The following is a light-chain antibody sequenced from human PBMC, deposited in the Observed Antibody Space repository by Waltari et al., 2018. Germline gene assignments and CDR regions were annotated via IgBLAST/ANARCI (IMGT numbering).Light chain of an antibody. V-gene: IGLV2-23*01. CDR3: CSYTGSSTSYG. CDR2: EAT. J-gene: IGLJ1*01. Sequence: QSALSQPASVSGSPGQSLTITCPGASTYLASYNLVPWYQHHPNRAPKLIIYEATKRPSGISHRFSGAKSGATASLRISGLQADDEADYYCCSYTGSSTSYGCGGGTKVTVL. CDR1: STYLASYNL.